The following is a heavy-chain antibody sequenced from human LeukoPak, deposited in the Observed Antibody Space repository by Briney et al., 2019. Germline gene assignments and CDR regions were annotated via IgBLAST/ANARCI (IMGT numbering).Heavy chain of an antibody. CDR2: IWYDGSNK. Sequence: PGGSLRLSCAASGFTFSSYGMHWVRQAPGKGLEWVAVIWYDGSNKYYADSVKGRFTISRDNSKNTLYLQMNSLRAEDTAVYYCARGEGHYDILLVYYGMDVWGQGTTVTVSS. D-gene: IGHD3-9*01. CDR1: GFTFSSYG. CDR3: ARGEGHYDILLVYYGMDV. V-gene: IGHV3-33*01. J-gene: IGHJ6*02.